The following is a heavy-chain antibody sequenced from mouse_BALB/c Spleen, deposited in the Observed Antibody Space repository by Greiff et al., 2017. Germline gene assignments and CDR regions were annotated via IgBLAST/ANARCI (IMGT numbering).Heavy chain of an antibody. J-gene: IGHJ3*01. V-gene: IGHV1-69*02. CDR2: IYPSDSYT. CDR3: ARSDYDYDGFAY. CDR1: GYTFTSYW. D-gene: IGHD2-4*01. Sequence: VQLQQPGAELVRPGASVKLSCKASGYTFTSYWINWVKQRPGQGLEWIGNIYPSDSYTNYNQKFKDKATLTVDKSSSTAYMQLSSLASEDSAVYYCARSDYDYDGFAYWGQGTLVTVSA.